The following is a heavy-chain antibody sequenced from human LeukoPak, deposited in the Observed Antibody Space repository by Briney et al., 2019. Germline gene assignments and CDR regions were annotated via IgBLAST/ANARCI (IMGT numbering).Heavy chain of an antibody. V-gene: IGHV3-7*01. CDR2: INQDGSEK. CDR1: GFTFSTYW. J-gene: IGHJ4*02. CDR3: ARVHCSGGDCYGGFDY. Sequence: GGSLRLSCAASGFTFSTYWMSWVRQAPGKGQEWVANINQDGSEKYYVDSVRGRFTISRDNANNSLYLQMNSLRAEDTAVYYCARVHCSGGDCYGGFDYWGQGTLVTVSS. D-gene: IGHD2-15*01.